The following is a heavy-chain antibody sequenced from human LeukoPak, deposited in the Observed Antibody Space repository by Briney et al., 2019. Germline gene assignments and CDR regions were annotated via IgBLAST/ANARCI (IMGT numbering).Heavy chain of an antibody. Sequence: GGSLRLSCAASGFTFSSYAMSWVRQAPGKGLEWVSAISGSGGSTYYADSVKGRFTISRDNSKNTLYLQMNSLRAEDTAVYYCVAFPYYYDSSGPYYNWFDPWGQGTLVTVSS. J-gene: IGHJ5*02. V-gene: IGHV3-23*01. CDR3: VAFPYYYDSSGPYYNWFDP. CDR1: GFTFSSYA. D-gene: IGHD3-22*01. CDR2: ISGSGGST.